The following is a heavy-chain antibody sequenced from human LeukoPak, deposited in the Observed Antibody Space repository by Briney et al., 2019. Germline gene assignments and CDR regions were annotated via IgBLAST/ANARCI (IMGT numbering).Heavy chain of an antibody. CDR3: ARSNPNHVAQLIDP. D-gene: IGHD1-14*01. Sequence: SGGSLRLSCAASGFTFSSYSMNCVRQAPGKGLEWVSSISSSSSYIYYADSVKGRFTISSDNAKNSLYLQMNSLRAEDTAVYYRARSNPNHVAQLIDPWGQGTLVTVSS. J-gene: IGHJ5*02. CDR2: ISSSSSYI. V-gene: IGHV3-21*01. CDR1: GFTFSSYS.